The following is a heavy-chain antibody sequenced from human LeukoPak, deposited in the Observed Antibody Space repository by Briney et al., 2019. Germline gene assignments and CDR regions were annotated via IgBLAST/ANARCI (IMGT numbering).Heavy chain of an antibody. D-gene: IGHD1-26*01. CDR3: ARRRGRGFDY. J-gene: IGHJ4*02. V-gene: IGHV4-59*05. CDR1: GGSISSYY. Sequence: PSETLSLTCTVSGGSISSYYWSWIRQPPGKGLEWIGSIYYSGSTYYNPSLKSRVTISVDTSKNQFSLKLSSVTAADTAVYYCARRRGRGFDYWGQGTLVTVSS. CDR2: IYYSGST.